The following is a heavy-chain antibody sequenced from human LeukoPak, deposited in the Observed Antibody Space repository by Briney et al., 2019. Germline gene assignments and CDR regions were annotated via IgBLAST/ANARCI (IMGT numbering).Heavy chain of an antibody. CDR3: ARDLPEQQLDLAAFDI. CDR1: GGSISSSSYY. D-gene: IGHD6-13*01. Sequence: SETLSLTCTVSGGSISSSSYYWGWIRQPPGKGLEWIGSIYYSGSTYYNPSLKSRVTISVDTSKNQFSLKLSSVTAADTAVYYCARDLPEQQLDLAAFDIWGQGTMVTVSS. J-gene: IGHJ3*02. V-gene: IGHV4-39*07. CDR2: IYYSGST.